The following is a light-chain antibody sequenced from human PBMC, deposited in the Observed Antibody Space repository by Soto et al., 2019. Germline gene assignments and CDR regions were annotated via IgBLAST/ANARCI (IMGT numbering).Light chain of an antibody. CDR2: AAS. CDR3: QQSYSTPPET. CDR1: QSISSY. J-gene: IGKJ3*01. Sequence: DIQMTQSPSSLSASVGDRVTITCRASQSISSYLNWYQQKPGKAPKLLVYAASSLQSGVPSRFSGSGSGTDITLTISSLQPEDFATYYCQQSYSTPPETFGPGTKVDIK. V-gene: IGKV1-39*01.